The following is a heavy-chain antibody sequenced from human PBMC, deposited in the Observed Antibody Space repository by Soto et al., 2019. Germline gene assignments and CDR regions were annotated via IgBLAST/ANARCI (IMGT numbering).Heavy chain of an antibody. CDR3: AWGYYYYRMDV. CDR1: GGSFSGYY. J-gene: IGHJ6*02. CDR2: INHSGST. V-gene: IGHV4-34*01. Sequence: QVQLQQWGAGRLKPSETLSLTCAVYGGSFSGYYWSWIRQPPGKGLEWIGEINHSGSTNYNPSLKSRVTLAVDTSKNQFSLKMSSVTAADTAVYYCAWGYYYYRMDVWGQGTTVTVTS. D-gene: IGHD3-16*01.